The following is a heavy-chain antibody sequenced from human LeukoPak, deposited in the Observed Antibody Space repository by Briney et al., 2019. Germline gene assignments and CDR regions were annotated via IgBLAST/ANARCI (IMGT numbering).Heavy chain of an antibody. CDR2: INHSGST. Sequence: SETLSLTCAVYGGSFSGYYWSWIRQPPGKGLEWIGEINHSGSTNYNPSLKSRVTISVDTSKNQFSLKLSSVTAADTAVYYCARGVGGTNQFFYWGQGTLVAVSS. CDR1: GGSFSGYY. V-gene: IGHV4-34*01. CDR3: ARGVGGTNQFFY. J-gene: IGHJ4*02. D-gene: IGHD6-19*01.